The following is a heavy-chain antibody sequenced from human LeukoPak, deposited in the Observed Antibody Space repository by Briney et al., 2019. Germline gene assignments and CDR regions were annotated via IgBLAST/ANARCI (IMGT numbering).Heavy chain of an antibody. Sequence: PSETLSLTCAVSGGSISSSNWWSWVRQPPGKGLEWIGEIYHSGSTNYNPSLKSRVTMSADTSKNQFSLELRSVTAADTAVYYCARVLDYYGSGTRDFDYWGQGTLVTVSS. D-gene: IGHD3-10*01. CDR2: IYHSGST. J-gene: IGHJ4*02. CDR3: ARVLDYYGSGTRDFDY. CDR1: GGSISSSNW. V-gene: IGHV4-4*02.